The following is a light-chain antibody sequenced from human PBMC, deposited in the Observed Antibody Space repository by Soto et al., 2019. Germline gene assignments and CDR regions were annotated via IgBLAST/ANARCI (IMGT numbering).Light chain of an antibody. V-gene: IGKV3-15*01. CDR3: QQYSIWRT. CDR1: ESVSTN. CDR2: GAS. Sequence: DIVLTQARGTLWVCPEESVTLSCRASESVSTNLAWYQQKAGQAPRLLIYGASTRATGIPARFSGSGSGTEFTLTISSLQSEDFAVYYCQQYSIWRTFGQGTKVDIK. J-gene: IGKJ1*01.